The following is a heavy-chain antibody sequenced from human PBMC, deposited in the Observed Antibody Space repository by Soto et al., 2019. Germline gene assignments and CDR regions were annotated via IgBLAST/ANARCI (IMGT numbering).Heavy chain of an antibody. D-gene: IGHD6-6*01. CDR2: ISSSSSCI. CDR1: GFTFSSYS. V-gene: IGHV3-21*01. Sequence: EVQLVESGGGLVKPGGSLRLSCAASGFTFSSYSMNWVRQAPGKGLEWVSSISSSSSCIYYADSVKGRFTISRDNAKNSLYLQMNSLRAEDTAVYYCARDEGSSSVTDAFDIWGQGTMVTVCS. J-gene: IGHJ3*02. CDR3: ARDEGSSSVTDAFDI.